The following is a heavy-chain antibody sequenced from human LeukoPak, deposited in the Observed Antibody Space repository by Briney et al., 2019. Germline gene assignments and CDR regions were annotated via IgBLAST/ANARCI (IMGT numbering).Heavy chain of an antibody. J-gene: IGHJ4*02. D-gene: IGHD3-10*01. Sequence: PGGSLRLSCAASGFTFSSYWMSWVRQAPGKGLEWVANIKRDGSEKYYLDSVKGRFTISRDNAKNSLYLQMNSLRAEDTAVYYCAREEVLWFGELFYDYWGQGTLVTVSS. CDR3: AREEVLWFGELFYDY. CDR2: IKRDGSEK. V-gene: IGHV3-7*03. CDR1: GFTFSSYW.